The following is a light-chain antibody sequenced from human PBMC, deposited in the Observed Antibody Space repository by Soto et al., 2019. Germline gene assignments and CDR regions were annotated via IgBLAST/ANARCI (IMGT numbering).Light chain of an antibody. V-gene: IGKV1-39*01. Sequence: DILMTQSPSSLYASVGDRVTIICRASRSIVSYLNWYQQKPGKAPKLLVYAASSPRTGVPSRFSGSGSGTNFTLTIGSLQPEDFATYYCQQSYTSPFNFGPGTQVDVK. CDR3: QQSYTSPFN. J-gene: IGKJ3*01. CDR1: RSIVSY. CDR2: AAS.